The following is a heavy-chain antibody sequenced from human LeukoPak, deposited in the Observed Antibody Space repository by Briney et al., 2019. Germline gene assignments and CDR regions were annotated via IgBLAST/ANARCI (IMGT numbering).Heavy chain of an antibody. Sequence: SETLSLTCIVSGGSISSYYWSWIRQPPGKGLEWIGYIYYSGSTNYNPSLKSRVTISVDTSKNQFSLKLSSVTAADTAVYYCARRLDYGGNPLDYWGQGTLVTVSS. V-gene: IGHV4-59*01. CDR3: ARRLDYGGNPLDY. CDR1: GGSISSYY. CDR2: IYYSGST. J-gene: IGHJ4*02. D-gene: IGHD4-23*01.